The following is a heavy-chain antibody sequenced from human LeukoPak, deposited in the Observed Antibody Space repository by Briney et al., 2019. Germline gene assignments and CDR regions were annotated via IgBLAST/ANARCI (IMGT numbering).Heavy chain of an antibody. D-gene: IGHD4-11*01. CDR3: ARDYSNYGGFDP. V-gene: IGHV4-59*12. J-gene: IGHJ5*02. Sequence: KSSETLSLTCTVSGGSISSYYWSLVRQFPGKGLEWIGYTHDSGSTDYNPSLKSRVTISLDTSKKQFSLKLSSVTAADTAVYYCARDYSNYGGFDPWGQGTLVTVSS. CDR2: THDSGST. CDR1: GGSISSYY.